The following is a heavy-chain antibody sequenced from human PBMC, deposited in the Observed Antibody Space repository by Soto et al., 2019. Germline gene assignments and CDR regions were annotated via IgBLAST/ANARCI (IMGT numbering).Heavy chain of an antibody. CDR3: ARHAIAVADNWFDP. Sequence: SETLSLTCTVSGGSISSSSYYWGWIRQPPGKGLEWIGSIYYSGSTYYNPSLKSRVTISVDTSKNQLSLKLSSVTAADTAVYYCARHAIAVADNWFDPWGQGSLVTVSS. CDR2: IYYSGST. J-gene: IGHJ5*02. D-gene: IGHD6-19*01. CDR1: GGSISSSSYY. V-gene: IGHV4-39*01.